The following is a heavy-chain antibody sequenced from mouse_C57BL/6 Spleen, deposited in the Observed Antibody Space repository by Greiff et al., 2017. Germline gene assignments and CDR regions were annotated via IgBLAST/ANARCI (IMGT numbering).Heavy chain of an antibody. V-gene: IGHV1-76*01. Sequence: VQLQQSGAELVRPGASVKLSCKASGYTFTDYYINWVKQRPGQGLEWIARINPESGNTYYNEKFKGKATLTAEKSSSTAYMQLSSLTSEDSAVYFCARENDYDADYFDYWGQGTTLTVSS. CDR3: ARENDYDADYFDY. CDR1: GYTFTDYY. D-gene: IGHD2-4*01. CDR2: INPESGNT. J-gene: IGHJ2*01.